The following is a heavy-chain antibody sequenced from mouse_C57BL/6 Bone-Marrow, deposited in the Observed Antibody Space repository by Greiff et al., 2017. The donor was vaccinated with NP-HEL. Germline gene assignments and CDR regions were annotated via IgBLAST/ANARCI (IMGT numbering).Heavy chain of an antibody. CDR2: INPNYGTT. V-gene: IGHV1-39*01. CDR1: GYSFTDYN. CDR3: ARTGYYDYDPWYFDV. Sequence: EVKLVESGPELVKPGASVKISCKASGYSFTDYNMNWVKQSNGKSLEWIGVINPNYGTTSYNQKFKGKATLTVDQSSSTAYMQLNSLTSEDSAVYYCARTGYYDYDPWYFDVWGTGTTVTVSS. D-gene: IGHD2-4*01. J-gene: IGHJ1*03.